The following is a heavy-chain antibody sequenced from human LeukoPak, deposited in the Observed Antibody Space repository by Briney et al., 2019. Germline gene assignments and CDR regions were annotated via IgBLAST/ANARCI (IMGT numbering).Heavy chain of an antibody. CDR3: ATRYCSSTSCYTFAY. V-gene: IGHV4-34*01. CDR2: INHSGST. J-gene: IGHJ4*02. Sequence: PSETLSLTCPVYGGSFSGYYWSWIRQPPGKGLEWIGEINHSGSTNYNPSLKSRVTISVDTSKNQFSLKLSSVTAADTAVYYCATRYCSSTSCYTFAYWGQGTLVTVSS. D-gene: IGHD2-2*02. CDR1: GGSFSGYY.